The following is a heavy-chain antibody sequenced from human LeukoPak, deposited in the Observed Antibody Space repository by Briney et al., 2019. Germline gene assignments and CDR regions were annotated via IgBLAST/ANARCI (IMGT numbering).Heavy chain of an antibody. CDR3: ARDVWAAAGGNYFDY. CDR2: IYTSGST. CDR1: GGSISSYY. V-gene: IGHV4-4*07. D-gene: IGHD6-13*01. J-gene: IGHJ4*02. Sequence: PSETLSLTCTVSGGSISSYYWSWIRQPAEKGLEWIGRIYTSGSTNYNPSLKSRVTMSVDTSKNQFSLKLSSVTAADTAVYYCARDVWAAAGGNYFDYWGQGTLVTVSS.